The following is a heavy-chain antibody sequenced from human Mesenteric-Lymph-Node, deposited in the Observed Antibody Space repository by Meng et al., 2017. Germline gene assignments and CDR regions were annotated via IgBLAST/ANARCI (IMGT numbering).Heavy chain of an antibody. CDR3: TTLYGDSIS. D-gene: IGHD4-17*01. CDR2: IYHSGRT. J-gene: IGHJ4*02. V-gene: IGHV4-4*02. Sequence: QAQLEASGPVLVKPSGTLSLTCAFSGGSIRNDQWWSWVRQAPGKGLEWIGEIYHSGRTNYNPSVKSRVSMSVDKSQNHFSLRLSSVTAADTAVYYCTTLYGDSISWGQGTLVTVSS. CDR1: GGSIRNDQW.